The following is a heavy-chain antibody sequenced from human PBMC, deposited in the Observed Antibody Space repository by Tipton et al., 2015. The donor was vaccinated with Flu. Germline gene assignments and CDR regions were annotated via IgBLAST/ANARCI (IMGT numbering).Heavy chain of an antibody. D-gene: IGHD6-19*01. CDR3: ARGQGNSGWRYFDY. V-gene: IGHV4-4*07. CDR1: SGSLSGYY. J-gene: IGHJ4*02. Sequence: TLSLTCNVSSGSLSGYYWSWIRQPAGKGLEWIGRIYTSGNTNYSPSFKSRVTMSVDTSKNQFSLKLSSMTAADTAVYYCARGQGNSGWRYFDYWGQGTLVTVSS. CDR2: IYTSGNT.